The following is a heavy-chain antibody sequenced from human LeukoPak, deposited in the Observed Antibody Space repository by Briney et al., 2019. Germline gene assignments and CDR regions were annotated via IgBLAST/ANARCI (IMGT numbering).Heavy chain of an antibody. CDR3: GKVAGVAGTLYGAFDI. CDR2: ISGEGTP. D-gene: IGHD6-19*01. Sequence: GGSLRLSCAASGFTLADYGMHWVRQGPGKGLEWVSLISGEGTPYYADSVKGRFTSSRDSSKNSLYLQMNSLRTEDTALYYCGKVAGVAGTLYGAFDIWGQGTMVTVSS. V-gene: IGHV3-43*02. J-gene: IGHJ3*02. CDR1: GFTLADYG.